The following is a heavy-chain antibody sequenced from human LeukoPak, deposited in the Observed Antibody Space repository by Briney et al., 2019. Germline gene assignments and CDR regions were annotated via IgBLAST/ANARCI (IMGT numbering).Heavy chain of an antibody. CDR3: ARVSTATETYWFDP. CDR1: GGSISSSGYS. V-gene: IGHV4-30-2*01. J-gene: IGHJ5*02. D-gene: IGHD5-18*01. Sequence: SETLSLTCAVSGGSISSSGYSWSWIRQPPGKGLEWIGYIYHSGNTYYNPSLKSRLTMSVDRSKNQFSLRLSSVTAADTAVYYCARVSTATETYWFDPWGQGTLVTVSS. CDR2: IYHSGNT.